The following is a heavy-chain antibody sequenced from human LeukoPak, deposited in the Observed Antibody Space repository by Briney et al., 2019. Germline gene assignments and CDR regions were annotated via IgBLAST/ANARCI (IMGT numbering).Heavy chain of an antibody. V-gene: IGHV1-3*01. CDR3: ARAPSFEVVVAATWFDP. Sequence: GASVNVSCKASGYTFTNYAMHWLRQAPGQRLEWMGWIHAGNGNTNYAQKLQGRVTMTTDTSTSTAYMELRSLRSDDTAVYYCARAPSFEVVVAATWFDPWGQGTLVTVSS. J-gene: IGHJ5*02. CDR1: GYTFTNYA. CDR2: IHAGNGNT. D-gene: IGHD2-15*01.